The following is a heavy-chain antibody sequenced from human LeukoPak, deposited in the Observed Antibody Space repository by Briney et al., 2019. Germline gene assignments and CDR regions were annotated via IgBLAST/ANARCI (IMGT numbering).Heavy chain of an antibody. CDR1: GYTFTSYY. J-gene: IGHJ4*02. CDR3: ARGNLEGNWNDLLAPY. V-gene: IGHV1-46*01. Sequence: ASVTVSCKASGYTFTSYYIHWVRQAPGQGLEWMGIINTNYGSTSYAQKFLGRVSLTRDTSTSTVYMELSSLRSEDTAVYYCARGNLEGNWNDLLAPYWGQGTLVTVSS. D-gene: IGHD1-20*01. CDR2: INTNYGST.